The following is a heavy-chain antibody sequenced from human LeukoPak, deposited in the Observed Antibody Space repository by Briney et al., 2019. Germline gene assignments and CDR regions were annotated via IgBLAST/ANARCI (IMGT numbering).Heavy chain of an antibody. V-gene: IGHV3-23*01. CDR2: ISGSGGST. CDR3: AKDLRPRIAAAGLDAFDI. CDR1: GFTFSSYA. J-gene: IGHJ3*02. D-gene: IGHD6-13*01. Sequence: PGGSLRLSCAASGFTFSSYAMSWVRQAPGKGLEWVSAISGSGGSTYYADSVEGRFTISRDNSKNTLYLQMNSLRAEDTAVYYCAKDLRPRIAAAGLDAFDIWGQGTMVTVSS.